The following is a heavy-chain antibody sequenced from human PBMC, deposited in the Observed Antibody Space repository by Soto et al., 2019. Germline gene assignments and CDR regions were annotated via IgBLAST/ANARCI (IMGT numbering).Heavy chain of an antibody. CDR2: ISPHNGNS. Sequence: QVQLVQSGAEVKKPGASVRVSCKASGYTFTDYGSTWVRQAPGQGLEWMGWISPHNGNSYNAQRLQGRVTMTTDTSTSTAYMELRSLRSDDTAVYYCSREGLRFPMDVWGQGTTVTVSS. V-gene: IGHV1-18*01. CDR1: GYTFTDYG. CDR3: SREGLRFPMDV. D-gene: IGHD2-21*02. J-gene: IGHJ6*02.